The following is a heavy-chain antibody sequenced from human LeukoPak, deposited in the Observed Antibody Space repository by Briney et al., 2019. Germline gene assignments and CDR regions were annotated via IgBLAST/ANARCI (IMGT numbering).Heavy chain of an antibody. CDR2: IRYDGSNK. D-gene: IGHD6-13*01. CDR1: GFTFSAYG. J-gene: IGHJ5*02. CDR3: AKVLGEYSIRSKPLDT. Sequence: PGGSLRLSCAASGFTFSAYGMHWVRQAPVKGLEWVAFIRYDGSNKYYPDSVRGRFTVSRDNSKNTLYLQMNSLRPEDTVVYYCAKVLGEYSIRSKPLDTWGQGTLVTVSS. V-gene: IGHV3-30*02.